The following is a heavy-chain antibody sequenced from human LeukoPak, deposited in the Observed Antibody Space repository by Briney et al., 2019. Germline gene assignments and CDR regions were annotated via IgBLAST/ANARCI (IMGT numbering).Heavy chain of an antibody. V-gene: IGHV3-23*01. CDR1: GFTFSDYY. CDR2: ISGSGGST. D-gene: IGHD3-22*01. Sequence: PGGSLRLSCAASGFTFSDYYLSWIRQAPGKGLEWVSAISGSGGSTYYADSVKGRFTISRDNSKNTLYLQMNSLRAEDTAVYYCAKARLVITTWFDYWGQGTLVTVSS. J-gene: IGHJ4*02. CDR3: AKARLVITTWFDY.